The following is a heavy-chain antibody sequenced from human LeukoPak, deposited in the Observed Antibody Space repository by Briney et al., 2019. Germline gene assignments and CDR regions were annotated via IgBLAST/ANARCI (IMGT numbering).Heavy chain of an antibody. V-gene: IGHV1-3*01. CDR3: ARARSRSGWYYFDY. CDR2: INAGNGNT. Sequence: ASVKVSCKAPGYTFTSYAMHWVRQAPGQRLEWMGWINAGNGNTKYSQKFQGRVTITRDTSASTAYMELSSLRSEDTAVYYCARARSRSGWYYFDYWGQGTLVTVSS. D-gene: IGHD6-19*01. J-gene: IGHJ4*02. CDR1: GYTFTSYA.